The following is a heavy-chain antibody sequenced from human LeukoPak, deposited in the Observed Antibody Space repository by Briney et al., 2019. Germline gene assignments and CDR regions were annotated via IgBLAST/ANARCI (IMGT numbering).Heavy chain of an antibody. J-gene: IGHJ4*02. Sequence: PSETLSLTCTVSGGSISSSTYYWGWIRRPPGKGLEWIGSIYYSGSTYYSPSLKSRVTVSVDTSKNQFSLKLSSVTAADTAVYYCARHGYCSGGSCYWDYWGQGTLVTVSS. CDR3: ARHGYCSGGSCYWDY. CDR1: GGSISSSTYY. CDR2: IYYSGST. D-gene: IGHD2-15*01. V-gene: IGHV4-39*01.